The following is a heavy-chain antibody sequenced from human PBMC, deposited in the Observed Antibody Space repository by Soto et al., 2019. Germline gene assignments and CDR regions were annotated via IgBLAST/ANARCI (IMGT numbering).Heavy chain of an antibody. CDR1: GFTFSSYA. V-gene: IGHV3-23*01. D-gene: IGHD6-19*01. Sequence: GGSLRLSCAASGFTFSSYAMSWVRQAPGKGLEWVSAISGSGDNTYYADSVKGRFTISRDNSKNTLYLQMNSLRAEGTAVYYCAKDAEPGYTSGWCFDYRGQGTQVTVSS. J-gene: IGHJ4*02. CDR2: ISGSGDNT. CDR3: AKDAEPGYTSGWCFDY.